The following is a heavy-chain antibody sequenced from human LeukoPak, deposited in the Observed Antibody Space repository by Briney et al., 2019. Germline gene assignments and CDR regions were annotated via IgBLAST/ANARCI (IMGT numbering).Heavy chain of an antibody. D-gene: IGHD1-1*01. Sequence: SETLSLTCAVYSGSFSGYYWSWIRQPPGKGLEWIGEVNHSGSTNYNPSLKSRVTISVDTSKNQFSLKLSSVTAADTAVYYCARDISAGYNYRGQGTLVTVSS. CDR3: ARDISAGYNY. J-gene: IGHJ4*02. CDR2: VNHSGST. CDR1: SGSFSGYY. V-gene: IGHV4-34*01.